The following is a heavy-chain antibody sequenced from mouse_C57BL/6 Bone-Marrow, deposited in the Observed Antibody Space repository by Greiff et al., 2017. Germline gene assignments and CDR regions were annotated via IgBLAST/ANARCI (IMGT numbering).Heavy chain of an antibody. CDR3: ASSWDY. CDR1: GFTFSSYG. CDR2: ISSGGSYT. V-gene: IGHV5-6*01. Sequence: EVQVVESGGDLVKPGGSLKLSCAASGFTFSSYGMSWVRQTPDKRLEWVATISSGGSYTYYPDSVKWRFTISRDNAKNTLYLQMSSLKSEDTAMYYCASSWDYWGQGTSVTVSS. J-gene: IGHJ4*01.